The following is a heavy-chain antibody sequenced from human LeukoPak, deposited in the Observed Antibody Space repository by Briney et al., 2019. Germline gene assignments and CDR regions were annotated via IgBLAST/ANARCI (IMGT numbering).Heavy chain of an antibody. CDR3: AKVTRVAVAGYFDY. D-gene: IGHD6-19*01. J-gene: IGHJ4*02. V-gene: IGHV3-23*01. Sequence: PGGSLRLSCAASGFTFSGFAMSWVRQAPGKGLEWVSAVSNSGGSTYYTDSVKGRFTISRDNSKNTLYLQMNSLRAEDTAVYYCAKVTRVAVAGYFDYWGQGTLVTVSS. CDR2: VSNSGGST. CDR1: GFTFSGFA.